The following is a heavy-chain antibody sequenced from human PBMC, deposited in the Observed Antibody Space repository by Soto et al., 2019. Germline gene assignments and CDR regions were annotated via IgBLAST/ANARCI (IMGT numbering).Heavy chain of an antibody. CDR2: IYNSGST. J-gene: IGHJ4*02. CDR1: GASVSSDYYY. V-gene: IGHV4-30-4*01. D-gene: IGHD2-21*02. CDR3: ARGPGGDKVDY. Sequence: QVQLQESGPGLVEPSQTLSLTCTVSGASVSSDYYYWSWIRQPPGRGLEWIGHIYNSGSTYSNPYLKSRVTVSLDTSKNQFSLNLSSVTAADTAVYYCARGPGGDKVDYWGQGTLVTVSS.